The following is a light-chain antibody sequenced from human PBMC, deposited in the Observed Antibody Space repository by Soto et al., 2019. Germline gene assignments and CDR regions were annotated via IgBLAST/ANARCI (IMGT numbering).Light chain of an antibody. CDR1: FSNIGNNP. V-gene: IGLV1-44*01. Sequence: QSVLTQPPSASGTPGQRVTISCSGSFSNIGNNPVAWYQQLPGTTPKLLIYNNNRRPSGVPDRFSDSKSGTSASLAIIGLQSEDEADYYCATWDDSLNGVVFGGGTQLTVL. CDR3: ATWDDSLNGVV. CDR2: NNN. J-gene: IGLJ2*01.